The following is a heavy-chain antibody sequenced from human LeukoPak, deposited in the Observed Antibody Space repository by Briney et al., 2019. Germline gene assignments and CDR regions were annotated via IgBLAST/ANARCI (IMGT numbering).Heavy chain of an antibody. V-gene: IGHV3-23*01. D-gene: IGHD2-15*01. CDR3: AKSRVVVAATFADY. CDR1: GFTFSSYA. J-gene: IGHJ4*02. CDR2: ISGSGGST. Sequence: GASLRLSCAASGFTFSSYAMSWVRQAPGKGLEWVSAISGSGGSTYYADSVKGRFTISRDDSKNTLYLQMNSPRAEDTAVYYCAKSRVVVAATFADYWGQGTLVTVSS.